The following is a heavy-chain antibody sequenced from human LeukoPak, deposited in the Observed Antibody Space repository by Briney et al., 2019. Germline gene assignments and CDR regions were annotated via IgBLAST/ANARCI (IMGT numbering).Heavy chain of an antibody. D-gene: IGHD2-2*01. CDR3: ARLSDSISCFGFDI. Sequence: GGSLRLSCEASGFTFSSYWMSWVRQAPGKGLEWVANIKQDESEKYYVDSVKGRFTISRDNAKNSLYLQTNSLRAEDTAVYYCARLSDSISCFGFDIWGQGTTVTVSS. V-gene: IGHV3-7*01. CDR1: GFTFSSYW. J-gene: IGHJ3*02. CDR2: IKQDESEK.